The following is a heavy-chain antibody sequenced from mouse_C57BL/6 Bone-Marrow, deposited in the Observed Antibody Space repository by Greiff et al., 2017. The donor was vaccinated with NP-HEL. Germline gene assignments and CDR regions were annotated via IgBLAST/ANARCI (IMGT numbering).Heavy chain of an antibody. D-gene: IGHD1-1*01. J-gene: IGHJ3*01. V-gene: IGHV1-81*01. Sequence: QVTLKESGAELARPGASVKLSCKASGYTFTSYGISWVKQRTGQGLEWIGEIYPRSGNTYYNEKFKGKATLTADKSSSTAYMELRSLTSEDSAVYFCAFYYYGSSYPAWFAYWGQGTLVTVSA. CDR3: AFYYYGSSYPAWFAY. CDR2: IYPRSGNT. CDR1: GYTFTSYG.